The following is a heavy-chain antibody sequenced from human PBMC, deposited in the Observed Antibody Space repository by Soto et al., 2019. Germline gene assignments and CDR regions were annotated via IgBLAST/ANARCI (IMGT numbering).Heavy chain of an antibody. D-gene: IGHD3-3*02. CDR1: GGSISSYY. J-gene: IGHJ4*02. Sequence: PSETLSLTCTVSGGSISSYYVSWIRQSAGKGLEWIGRIDTSVTTNYNPSLKSRVTVSVDTSKNQFSLNLRSVTAADTAVYYCARLPSRHLVDYWGQGTLVTVSS. CDR3: ARLPSRHLVDY. V-gene: IGHV4-4*07. CDR2: IDTSVTT.